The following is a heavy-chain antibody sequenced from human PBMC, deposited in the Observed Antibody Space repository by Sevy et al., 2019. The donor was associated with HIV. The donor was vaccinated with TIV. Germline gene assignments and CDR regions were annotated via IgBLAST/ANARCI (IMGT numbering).Heavy chain of an antibody. Sequence: GGSLRLSCAASGFSFRSYWMTWVRQAPGKGLEWVANINRDESATNYVGSVKGRFTIFRDNAKNLLYLQMNSLRVDDTAVYYCVTVDRPSGWLFDFWGPGTQVTVSS. V-gene: IGHV3-7*01. J-gene: IGHJ4*02. CDR3: VTVDRPSGWLFDF. CDR2: INRDESAT. D-gene: IGHD6-19*01. CDR1: GFSFRSYW.